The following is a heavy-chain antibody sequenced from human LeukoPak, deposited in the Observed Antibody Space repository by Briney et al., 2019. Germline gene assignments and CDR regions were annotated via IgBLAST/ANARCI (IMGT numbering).Heavy chain of an antibody. D-gene: IGHD2-15*01. J-gene: IGHJ5*02. CDR3: ATEGSRYCSGGSCYP. Sequence: ASVKVSCKVSGYTLTESSMHWVRQAPGKGLEWMGGFDPEDGETIYAQKFQGRVTMTEDTSTDTAYMELSSLRSEDTAVYYCATEGSRYCSGGSCYPWGQGTLVTVSS. V-gene: IGHV1-24*01. CDR1: GYTLTESS. CDR2: FDPEDGET.